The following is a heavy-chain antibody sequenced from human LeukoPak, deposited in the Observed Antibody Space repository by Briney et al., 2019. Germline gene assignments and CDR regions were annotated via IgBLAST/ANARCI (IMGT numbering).Heavy chain of an antibody. CDR3: AKESYSGSYYDV. CDR2: ISGSGGST. D-gene: IGHD1-26*01. J-gene: IGHJ6*02. CDR1: GFTFSSYA. Sequence: GGSLRLSCAASGFTFSSYAMSWARQAPGKGLERVSAISGSGGSTYYADSVKGRFTISRDNSKNTLYLQMNSLRAEDTAVYYCAKESYSGSYYDVWGQGTTVTVSS. V-gene: IGHV3-23*01.